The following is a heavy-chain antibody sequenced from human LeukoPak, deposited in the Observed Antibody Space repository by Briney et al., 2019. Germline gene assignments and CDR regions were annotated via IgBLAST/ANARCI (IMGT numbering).Heavy chain of an antibody. D-gene: IGHD1-7*01. CDR3: ATDQGTRNIYAFDI. J-gene: IGHJ3*02. V-gene: IGHV1-24*01. CDR1: GYTLTELS. Sequence: GASVKVSCKVSGYTLTELSMHWVRQAPGKGLEWMGGFDPEDGETIYAQKFQGRVTMTEDTSTDTAYMELSSLRSEDTAVYYCATDQGTRNIYAFDIWGQGTMVTVSS. CDR2: FDPEDGET.